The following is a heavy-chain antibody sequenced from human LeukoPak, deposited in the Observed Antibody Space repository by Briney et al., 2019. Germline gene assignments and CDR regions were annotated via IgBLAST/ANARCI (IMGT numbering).Heavy chain of an antibody. CDR2: IYPGDSDS. CDR3: ARQGSSWYGEFDY. D-gene: IGHD6-13*01. J-gene: IGHJ4*02. Sequence: PGESLKISCKGSGYSFTSQWIGWVRQMPGKGLEWMGIIYPGDSDSRYSPSFQGLVTFSADKSINTAYLQWSSLKASDTAMYYCARQGSSWYGEFDYWGQGTLVTVSS. V-gene: IGHV5-51*01. CDR1: GYSFTSQW.